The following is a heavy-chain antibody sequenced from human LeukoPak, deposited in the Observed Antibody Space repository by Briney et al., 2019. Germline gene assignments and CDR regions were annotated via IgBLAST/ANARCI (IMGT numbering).Heavy chain of an antibody. D-gene: IGHD3-10*01. CDR3: ARVATMVRGSNGMDV. CDR2: IYHSGST. J-gene: IGHJ6*04. CDR1: GGSIGNYY. Sequence: PSETLSLTCTVSGGSIGNYYWTWIRQPPGKGLEWIGYIYHSGSTNYNPSLRSRATISVDTSKKQFSLNLSSVTAADTALYYCARVATMVRGSNGMDVWGKGTTVTVSS. V-gene: IGHV4-59*01.